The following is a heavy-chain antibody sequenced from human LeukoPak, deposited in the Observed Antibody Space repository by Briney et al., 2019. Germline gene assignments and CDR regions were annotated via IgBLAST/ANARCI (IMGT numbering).Heavy chain of an antibody. CDR3: ARETYYYDSSGYYAYYFDY. D-gene: IGHD3-22*01. CDR2: IGGNGGST. J-gene: IGHJ4*02. V-gene: IGHV3-23*01. CDR1: GFTFSSYA. Sequence: GGSLRLSCAASGFTFSSYAMSWVRQAPGKGLEWVSTIGGNGGSTYYADSVRGRFTISRDNAKNSLYLQMNSLRAEDTAVYYCARETYYYDSSGYYAYYFDYWGQGTLVTVSS.